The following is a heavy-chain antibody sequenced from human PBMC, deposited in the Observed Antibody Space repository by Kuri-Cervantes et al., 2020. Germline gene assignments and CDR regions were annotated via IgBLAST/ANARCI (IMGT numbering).Heavy chain of an antibody. V-gene: IGHV3-30-3*01. Sequence: GESLKISCAASGFTFSSYAMHWVRQAPGKGLEWVAVISYDGSNKYYADSVKGRFTISRDNSKNTLYLQMNSLRAEDTAVYYCARDRDPIVVVIGYFQHWGQGTLVTVSS. D-gene: IGHD3-22*01. CDR2: ISYDGSNK. CDR1: GFTFSSYA. CDR3: ARDRDPIVVVIGYFQH. J-gene: IGHJ1*01.